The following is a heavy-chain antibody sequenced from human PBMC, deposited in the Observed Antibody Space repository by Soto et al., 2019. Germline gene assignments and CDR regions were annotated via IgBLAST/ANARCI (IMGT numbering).Heavy chain of an antibody. J-gene: IGHJ4*02. Sequence: GGSLRLSCVVSGFNFKTSNMQWMRQAPGKGLEWVSAISSAGHGEFYADFVKGRFTVSRENAKNTLYLQMNSLRAEDTAVYYCAKEVEYGAKPWGHWGQGTRVTVSS. CDR3: AKEVEYGAKPWGH. D-gene: IGHD7-27*01. V-gene: IGHV3-30*18. CDR2: ISSAGHGE. CDR1: GFNFKTSN.